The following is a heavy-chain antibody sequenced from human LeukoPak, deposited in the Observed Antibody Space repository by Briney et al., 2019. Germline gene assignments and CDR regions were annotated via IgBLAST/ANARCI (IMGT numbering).Heavy chain of an antibody. CDR1: GGSISSSSYY. CDR3: ARLPRSVVPAANGRRRDY. CDR2: IYYSGST. Sequence: SETLSLTCTVSGGSISSSSYYWGWIRQPPGKGLEWIGSIYYSGSTNYNPSLKSRVTISVDTSKNQFSLKLSSVTAADTAVYYRARLPRSVVPAANGRRRDYWGQGTLVTVSS. J-gene: IGHJ4*02. D-gene: IGHD2-2*01. V-gene: IGHV4-39*07.